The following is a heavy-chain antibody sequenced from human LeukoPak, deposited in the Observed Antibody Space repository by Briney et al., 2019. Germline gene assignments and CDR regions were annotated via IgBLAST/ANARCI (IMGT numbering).Heavy chain of an antibody. Sequence: GGSLRLSCAASGFTFSSCSMSWVRQAPGKGLEWVSVISSSSNYIKYADSVKGRFTISRDNAKNSLYLQMNSLRAEDTAVYYCARGLERGVISFGGVRGRPTPLNYWGQGTLVTVSS. J-gene: IGHJ4*02. CDR3: ARGLERGVISFGGVRGRPTPLNY. D-gene: IGHD3-16*01. CDR2: ISSSSNYI. V-gene: IGHV3-21*01. CDR1: GFTFSSCS.